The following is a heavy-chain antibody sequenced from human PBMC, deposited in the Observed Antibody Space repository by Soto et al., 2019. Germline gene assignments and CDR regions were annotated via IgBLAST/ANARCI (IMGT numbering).Heavy chain of an antibody. V-gene: IGHV3-64*01. Sequence: EVQLVESGGGLVQPGGSLRLSCAASGFTFSSYAMHWVRRVPGKGLEYVSAISSNGGSTYYANSVKGRFTISRDNSKNTLYLQMGSLRAEDMAVYYCARGPGYYFDYWGQGTLVTVSS. CDR1: GFTFSSYA. CDR3: ARGPGYYFDY. CDR2: ISSNGGST. J-gene: IGHJ4*02.